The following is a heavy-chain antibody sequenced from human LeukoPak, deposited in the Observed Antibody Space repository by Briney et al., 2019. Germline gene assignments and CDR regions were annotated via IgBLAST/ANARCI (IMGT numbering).Heavy chain of an antibody. CDR3: ARHDGIGVVLIRGWFDP. J-gene: IGHJ5*02. CDR1: GGSISSSSYY. V-gene: IGHV4-39*01. CDR2: IYYSGNT. Sequence: PSETLSLTCTVSGGSISSSSYYWGWIRQPPGKGLEWIGSIYYSGNTYYNPSLKSRVTISVDTSKNQFSLKLSSVTAADTAVYYCARHDGIGVVLIRGWFDPWGQGTLVTVSS. D-gene: IGHD3-3*01.